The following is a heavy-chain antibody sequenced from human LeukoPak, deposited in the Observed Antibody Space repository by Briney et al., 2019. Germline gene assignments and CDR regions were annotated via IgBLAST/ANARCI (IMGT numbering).Heavy chain of an antibody. CDR2: VFPHSGDT. Sequence: GASVKVSCKASGYTFTDYYIHWVRQAPGEGLEWVGWVFPHSGDTYYAQRFHGRVAMTTDTSINTAYMELSRLKSDDTGVYFCARPPRDLVSAAPSPFWGQGTLVTVSS. CDR1: GYTFTDYY. D-gene: IGHD5/OR15-5a*01. J-gene: IGHJ1*01. V-gene: IGHV1-2*02. CDR3: ARPPRDLVSAAPSPF.